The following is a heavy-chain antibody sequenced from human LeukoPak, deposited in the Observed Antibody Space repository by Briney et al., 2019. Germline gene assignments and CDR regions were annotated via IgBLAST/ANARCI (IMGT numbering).Heavy chain of an antibody. D-gene: IGHD3-10*01. Sequence: ASVKVSCKASGSTCTSYNMHWVRQAPGQGLEWVGIINPGGGTTSYTQKFQGRVTMTRDTSTSTVYMELSSLRSEDTALYYCARDSSYCASYMLGQGTMVTVSS. J-gene: IGHJ3*02. V-gene: IGHV1-46*01. CDR3: ARDSSYCASYM. CDR2: INPGGGTT. CDR1: GSTCTSYN.